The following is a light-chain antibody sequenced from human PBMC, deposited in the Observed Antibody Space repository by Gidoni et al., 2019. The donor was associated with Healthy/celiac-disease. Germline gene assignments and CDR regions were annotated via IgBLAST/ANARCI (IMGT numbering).Light chain of an antibody. CDR3: QQFNSYPLT. J-gene: IGKJ4*01. Sequence: AIQLTQSPSSLSASVGDRVTITCRANQGISSALAWYQHKPGKAPQLLIYDASSLESGAPSRFSGSGSGTDFTLTISSLQPEDFVTYYCQQFNSYPLTFGGGTKVEIK. CDR1: QGISSA. V-gene: IGKV1-13*02. CDR2: DAS.